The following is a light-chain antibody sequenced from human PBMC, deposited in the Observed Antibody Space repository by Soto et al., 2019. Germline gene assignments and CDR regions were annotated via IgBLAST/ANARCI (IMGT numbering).Light chain of an antibody. V-gene: IGLV2-14*03. CDR3: SSYAGSSTPVV. CDR2: DVG. Sequence: QSALTQPASVSGSPGQSITISCTGTSSDVGAYNYVSWYQHHPGKAPKIMIYDVGNRPSGVSVRFSGSKSANTASLTISGLQAEDEADYYCSSYAGSSTPVVFGTGTKVTVL. J-gene: IGLJ1*01. CDR1: SSDVGAYNY.